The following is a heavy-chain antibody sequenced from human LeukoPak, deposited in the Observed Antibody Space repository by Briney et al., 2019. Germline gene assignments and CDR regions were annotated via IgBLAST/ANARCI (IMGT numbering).Heavy chain of an antibody. V-gene: IGHV4-59*01. Sequence: GISNYNPSLKSRVIISVDSSKNQFSLKLTSVTAADTAVYYCARSRAFNSGAFDPWGQGSLVTVSS. J-gene: IGHJ5*02. D-gene: IGHD1-26*01. CDR3: ARSRAFNSGAFDP. CDR2: GIS.